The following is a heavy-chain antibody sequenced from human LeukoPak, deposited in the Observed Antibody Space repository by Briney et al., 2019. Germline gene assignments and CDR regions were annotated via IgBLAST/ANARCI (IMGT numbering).Heavy chain of an antibody. J-gene: IGHJ6*02. D-gene: IGHD6-13*01. CDR3: AKDRGHSSSWTLGMDV. Sequence: GGSLRLSCAASGFTLSSYAMSWVRQAPGRGLEWVSAISGSGGSTYYADSVKGRFTISRDNSKNTLYLQMNSLRAEDTAVYYCAKDRGHSSSWTLGMDVWGQGTTVTVSS. V-gene: IGHV3-23*01. CDR1: GFTLSSYA. CDR2: ISGSGGST.